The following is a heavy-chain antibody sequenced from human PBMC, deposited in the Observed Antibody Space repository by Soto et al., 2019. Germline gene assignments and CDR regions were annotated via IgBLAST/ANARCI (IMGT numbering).Heavy chain of an antibody. D-gene: IGHD6-6*01. CDR3: ARGGGSSPFDY. V-gene: IGHV3-11*01. Sequence: GGSLRLSCAASGFTFSDHYMAWFRQTPERGLEWLAYISHRSLTTYHARSVKDRFTISRDDATDSIYLQMNNLRVEDTAVYFCARGGGSSPFDYWGQGTVVTVSS. CDR2: ISHRSLTT. CDR1: GFTFSDHY. J-gene: IGHJ4*02.